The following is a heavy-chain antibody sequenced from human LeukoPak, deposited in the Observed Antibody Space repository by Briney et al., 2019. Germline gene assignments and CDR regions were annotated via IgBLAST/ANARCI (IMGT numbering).Heavy chain of an antibody. CDR3: ARNENSGWGYFDY. Sequence: GSLRLSWAASRVIFNSYAMGWVRHPPGKEREWGSVIGGSNGITFYVGSVKGRFTISRDNSKDTLYLQMNSLRAEDTAVYYCARNENSGWGYFDYWGQGTLVTVSS. CDR2: IGGSNGIT. D-gene: IGHD5-12*01. V-gene: IGHV3-23*01. CDR1: RVIFNSYA. J-gene: IGHJ4*02.